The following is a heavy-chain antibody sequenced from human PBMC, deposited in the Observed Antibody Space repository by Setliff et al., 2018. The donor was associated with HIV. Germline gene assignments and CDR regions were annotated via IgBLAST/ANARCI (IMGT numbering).Heavy chain of an antibody. D-gene: IGHD4-17*01. CDR2: ITWDGGST. Sequence: PGGSLRLSCAASGFTFDDYTMHWVRQAPGKGLEWVSLITWDGGSTYYADSVKGRFTISRDNSRNTLFLQMNSLRAEDTAVYFCAVSPDGDCATTECANWFDPWGQGTQVTVSS. V-gene: IGHV3-43*01. J-gene: IGHJ5*02. CDR3: AVSPDGDCATTECANWFDP. CDR1: GFTFDDYT.